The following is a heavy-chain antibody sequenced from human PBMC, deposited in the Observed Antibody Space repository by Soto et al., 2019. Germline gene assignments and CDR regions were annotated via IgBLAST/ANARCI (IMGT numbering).Heavy chain of an antibody. CDR3: AADRDCSGGSCHDLGYFDY. CDR1: GFTFTSSA. V-gene: IGHV1-58*01. J-gene: IGHJ4*02. CDR2: IVVGRGNT. D-gene: IGHD2-15*01. Sequence: SVKVSCKASGFTFTSSAVQWVRQAPGQRLEWIGRIVVGRGNTNYAQKFQERVTITTDMSTSTAYMELSSLRSEDTAVYYCAADRDCSGGSCHDLGYFDYWGQGTLVTVSS.